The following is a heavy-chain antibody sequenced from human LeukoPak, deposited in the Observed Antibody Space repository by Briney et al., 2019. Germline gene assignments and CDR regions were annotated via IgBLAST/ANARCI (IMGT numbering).Heavy chain of an antibody. CDR1: GGTFSSYA. J-gene: IGHJ6*03. V-gene: IGHV1-69*01. D-gene: IGHD3-3*01. CDR2: IIPIFGTA. Sequence: SVKVSCKASGGTFSSYAISWVRQAPGQGLEWMGGIIPIFGTANYAQKFQGRVTITADEPTSTAYIELSSLRSEDTAVYYCARASITIFGVVIRRTKNYYYYMDVWGKGTTVTVPS. CDR3: ARASITIFGVVIRRTKNYYYYMDV.